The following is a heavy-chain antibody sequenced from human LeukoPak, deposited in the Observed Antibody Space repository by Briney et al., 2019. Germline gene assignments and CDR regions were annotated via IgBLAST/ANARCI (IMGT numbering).Heavy chain of an antibody. D-gene: IGHD1-7*01. CDR1: GGSISTYF. V-gene: IGHV4-59*01. Sequence: SETLSLTCTVSGGSISTYFWSWIRQPPGKGLEWIGYVYYSGSTSYNPSLKSRVTISVDSSKNQSSLKLRSVTAADTAVYYCARVGTVLDGGYWGQGTLVTVSS. CDR2: VYYSGST. CDR3: ARVGTVLDGGY. J-gene: IGHJ4*02.